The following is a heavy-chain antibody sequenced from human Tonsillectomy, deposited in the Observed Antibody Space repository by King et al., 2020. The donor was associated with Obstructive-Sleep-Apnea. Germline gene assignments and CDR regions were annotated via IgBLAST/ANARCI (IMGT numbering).Heavy chain of an antibody. CDR1: GGSISSYS. CDR2: IYNTGST. V-gene: IGHV4-59*01. J-gene: IGHJ3*02. CDR3: ARVWSTVVTNDAFDI. D-gene: IGHD4-23*01. Sequence: QLQESGPGLVKPSETLSLTCTVSGGSISSYSWTWIRQPPGKGLEWIGYIYNTGSTNYNPSLKSRVTISIDTSKNQFSLKLCSVTAADTAVYYCARVWSTVVTNDAFDIWGQGTMVTVSS.